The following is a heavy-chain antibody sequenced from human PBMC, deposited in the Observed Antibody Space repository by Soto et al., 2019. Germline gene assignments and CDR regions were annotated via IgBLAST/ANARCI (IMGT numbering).Heavy chain of an antibody. CDR3: ARSVFP. V-gene: IGHV4-31*01. J-gene: IGHJ5*02. Sequence: QVQLQETGPGLVKPSQTLSLTCTVSGGSISRGGYYWSWIRQHPGKGLAWIGYIYYSGSTYYNPSLKSLVTISVDTSKNQFSLKLSSVTSADTAIYYCARSVFPWGQGTLVTVSS. CDR2: IYYSGST. CDR1: GGSISRGGYY.